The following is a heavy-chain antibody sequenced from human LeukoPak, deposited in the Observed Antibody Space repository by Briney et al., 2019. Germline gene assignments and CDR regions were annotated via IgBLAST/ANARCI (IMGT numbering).Heavy chain of an antibody. CDR3: AREDYSSGWYADY. CDR1: GFTFSDYY. V-gene: IGHV3-11*04. Sequence: GGSLRLSCAASGFTFSDYYMSWIRQAPGKGLEWVSYISSSGSTIYYADSVKGRFTISRDNSKNTLYLQMNSLRAEDTAMYYCAREDYSSGWYADYWGQGTLVTVSS. D-gene: IGHD6-19*01. J-gene: IGHJ4*02. CDR2: ISSSGSTI.